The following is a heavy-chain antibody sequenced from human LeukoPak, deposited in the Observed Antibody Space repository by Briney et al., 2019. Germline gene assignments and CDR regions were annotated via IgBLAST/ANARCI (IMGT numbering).Heavy chain of an antibody. J-gene: IGHJ6*04. V-gene: IGHV3-21*01. CDR2: ISSSSSYI. CDR1: GFTFSSYS. D-gene: IGHD1-1*01. Sequence: GGSLRLSCAASGFTFSSYSMNWVRQDPATGLEWVSSISSSSSYIYYADSVKRRFTISRDNAKNSLYLQMNSLRAEDTAVYYCARGTRADDPYYYYGMDVWGEGTTVTVSS. CDR3: ARGTRADDPYYYYGMDV.